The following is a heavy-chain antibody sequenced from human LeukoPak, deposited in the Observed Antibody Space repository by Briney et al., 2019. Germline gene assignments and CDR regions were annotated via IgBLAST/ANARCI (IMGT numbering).Heavy chain of an antibody. CDR2: VSSSSSTI. J-gene: IGHJ4*02. CDR1: GFTVSSNY. V-gene: IGHV3-48*01. D-gene: IGHD5-18*01. CDR3: AREKRGYSYGYCLDY. Sequence: GGSLRLSCAASGFTVSSNYMSWVRQAPGKGLEWVSYVSSSSSTIYYADSVKGRFTISRDNAKNSLYLQMNSLRAEDTAVYYCAREKRGYSYGYCLDYWGQGTLVTVSS.